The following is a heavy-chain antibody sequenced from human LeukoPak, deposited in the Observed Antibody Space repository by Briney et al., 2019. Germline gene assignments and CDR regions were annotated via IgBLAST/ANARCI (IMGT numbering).Heavy chain of an antibody. CDR3: AREILRGRVDY. CDR1: GGSISSYY. V-gene: IGHV4-59*08. CDR2: IYYSGST. Sequence: SETLSLTCTVSGGSISSYYWSWIRQPPGKGPEWIGYIYYSGSTNYNPSLKSRVTISVDTSKNQFSLKLSSVTAADTAVYYCAREILRGRVDYWGQGTLVTVSS. D-gene: IGHD3-3*01. J-gene: IGHJ4*02.